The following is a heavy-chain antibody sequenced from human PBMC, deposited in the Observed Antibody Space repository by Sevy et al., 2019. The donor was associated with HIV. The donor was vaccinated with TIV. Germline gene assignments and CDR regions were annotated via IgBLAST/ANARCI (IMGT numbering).Heavy chain of an antibody. V-gene: IGHV5-51*01. CDR3: ATSRSGYFDSSGYYIY. Sequence: GESLKISCQGSGYSFTSHWIGWVRHMPGKGLEWMGIIFPDDSDTRYSPSFQGQVTFSADKSINTAYLQWSSLKVSDTAMYYCATSRSGYFDSSGYYIYWGQRTLVTVSS. CDR1: GYSFTSHW. CDR2: IFPDDSDT. D-gene: IGHD3-22*01. J-gene: IGHJ4*02.